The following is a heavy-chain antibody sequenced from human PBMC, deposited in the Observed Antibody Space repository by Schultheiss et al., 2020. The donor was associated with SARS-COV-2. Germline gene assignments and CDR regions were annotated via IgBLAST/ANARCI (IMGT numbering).Heavy chain of an antibody. CDR3: AGTIGVVVSAQGRWFDP. V-gene: IGHV4-61*01. Sequence: SETLSLTCAVSGYSISSGYYWSWIRQPPGKGLEWFGYIYYSGSTNYNNSVKSRVNMSVDTSKIQFSLELRAVTAADTAVYYCAGTIGVVVSAQGRWFDPWGQGTLVTVSS. CDR2: IYYSGST. D-gene: IGHD2-15*01. J-gene: IGHJ5*02. CDR1: GYSISSGYY.